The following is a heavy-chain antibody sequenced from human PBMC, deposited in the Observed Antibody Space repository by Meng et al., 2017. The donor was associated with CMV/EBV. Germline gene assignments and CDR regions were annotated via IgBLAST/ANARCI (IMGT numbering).Heavy chain of an antibody. CDR2: IWYDGSNK. V-gene: IGHV3-33*06. CDR3: AKDFTYSSSPAYYFDY. J-gene: IGHJ4*02. Sequence: SGFPFRSYGMHWVRQAPGKGLEWVAVIWYDGSNKYYADSVKGRFTISRDNSKNTLYLQMNSLRAEDTAVYYCAKDFTYSSSPAYYFDYWGQGTLVTVSS. CDR1: GFPFRSYG. D-gene: IGHD6-6*01.